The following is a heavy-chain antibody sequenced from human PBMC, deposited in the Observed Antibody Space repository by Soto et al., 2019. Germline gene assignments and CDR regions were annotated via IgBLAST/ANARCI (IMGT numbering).Heavy chain of an antibody. CDR3: AKGHHCDILTGYYIGGWFDP. D-gene: IGHD3-9*01. J-gene: IGHJ5*02. CDR1: GFTFSSYA. CDR2: ISGSGGST. V-gene: IGHV3-23*01. Sequence: GGSLRLSCAASGFTFSSYAMSWVRQAPGKGLEWVSAISGSGGSTYYADSVKGRFTISRDNSKNTLYLQMNSLRAEDTAVYYCAKGHHCDILTGYYIGGWFDPWGQGTLVTVSS.